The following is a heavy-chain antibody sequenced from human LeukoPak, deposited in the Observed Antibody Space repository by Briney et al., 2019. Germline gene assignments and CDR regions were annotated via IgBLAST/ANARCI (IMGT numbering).Heavy chain of an antibody. D-gene: IGHD3-16*02. Sequence: GGSLRLSCAASGFTFSSYEMNWVRQAPGKGLEWVSSISGNSSYIYYADSVKGRFTISRHNAKNLLYLQMNSLSAEDTAVYYCARVSAGVIGMKDVFDIWGQGTMVTVSS. CDR3: ARVSAGVIGMKDVFDI. V-gene: IGHV3-21*01. CDR1: GFTFSSYE. J-gene: IGHJ3*02. CDR2: ISGNSSYI.